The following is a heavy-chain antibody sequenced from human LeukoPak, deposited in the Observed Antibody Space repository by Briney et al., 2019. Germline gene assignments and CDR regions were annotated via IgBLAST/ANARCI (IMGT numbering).Heavy chain of an antibody. Sequence: GGSLRLSCAASGFTFSGSAMHWVRQAPGKGLEWVAVISYDGSNKYYADSVKGRFTISRDNSKNTLYLQMNSLRAEDTAVYYCAKVELAYCGGDCYCLIDYWGQGTLVTVSS. CDR2: ISYDGSNK. CDR3: AKVELAYCGGDCYCLIDY. D-gene: IGHD2-21*02. V-gene: IGHV3-30*04. CDR1: GFTFSGSA. J-gene: IGHJ4*02.